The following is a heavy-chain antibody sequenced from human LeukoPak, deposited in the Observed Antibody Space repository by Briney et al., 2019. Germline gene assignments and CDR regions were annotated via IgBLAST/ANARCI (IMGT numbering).Heavy chain of an antibody. CDR1: GFIFSNYA. D-gene: IGHD6-19*01. V-gene: IGHV3-23*01. CDR2: INNSGDRR. Sequence: PGGSLRLSCAASGFIFSNYAMSWVRQAPGKGLEWVPGINNSGDRRFYADSVKGRFTISRDNSKHTLYLQMNSLRAEDTAVYYCARGWYNFDYWGQGTRVTVSS. J-gene: IGHJ4*02. CDR3: ARGWYNFDY.